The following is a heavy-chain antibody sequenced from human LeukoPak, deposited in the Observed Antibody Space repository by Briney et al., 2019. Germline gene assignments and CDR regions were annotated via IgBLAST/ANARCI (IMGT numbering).Heavy chain of an antibody. CDR1: GGTFSSYA. CDR3: ARDRCSSTSCYFDY. J-gene: IGHJ4*02. D-gene: IGHD2-2*01. V-gene: IGHV1-69*13. CDR2: IIPIFGTA. Sequence: SVKVCCNASGGTFSSYAISWVRQAPGQGLEWMGGIIPIFGTANYAQKFQGRVTITADESTSTAYMELSSLRSEDTAVYYCARDRCSSTSCYFDYWGQGTLVTVSS.